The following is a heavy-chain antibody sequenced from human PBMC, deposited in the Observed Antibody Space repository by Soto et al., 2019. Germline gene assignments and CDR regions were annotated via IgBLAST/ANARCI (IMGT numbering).Heavy chain of an antibody. CDR3: ARDYCRTTSCYGPDY. CDR2: ISGYNGNT. J-gene: IGHJ4*02. V-gene: IGHV1-18*01. CDR1: GYIFRSYG. D-gene: IGHD2-2*01. Sequence: ASVKLSCKTSGYIFRSYGISWVRQAPGQGLEWMGWISGYNGNTNYAQNLQGRVTMATDTSTSTAYMELSSLRSDDTAVYYCARDYCRTTSCYGPDYWGQGTLVNVSS.